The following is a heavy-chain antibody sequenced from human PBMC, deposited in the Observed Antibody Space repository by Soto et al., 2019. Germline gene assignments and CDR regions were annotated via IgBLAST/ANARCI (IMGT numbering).Heavy chain of an antibody. Sequence: QVQLVESGGGVVRPGTSLRLSCEGSGFSFSDYGMNWVRQAPGKGLEWVAVIWYDGSVRRYADSVKGRFTISRDISKNTRYLQMNSLRVEDTAVYFCARGGKWELLLRLWGQGTLVTVSS. CDR3: ARGGKWELLLRL. CDR1: GFSFSDYG. V-gene: IGHV3-33*01. D-gene: IGHD1-26*01. J-gene: IGHJ4*02. CDR2: IWYDGSVR.